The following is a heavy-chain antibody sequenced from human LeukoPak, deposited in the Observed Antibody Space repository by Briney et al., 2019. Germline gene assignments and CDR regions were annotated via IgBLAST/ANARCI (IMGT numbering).Heavy chain of an antibody. CDR2: ISSSSRYA. J-gene: IGHJ4*02. Sequence: GGSLRLSCAASGFTFSDYYMSWIRQAPGKGLEWVSDISSSSRYANYADSVKGRFTISRDNAKKSLYLQTNSLRAEDTAVYYCTRDKQQLDDYWGQGTLVTVSS. CDR3: TRDKQQLDDY. V-gene: IGHV3-11*05. CDR1: GFTFSDYY. D-gene: IGHD1-1*01.